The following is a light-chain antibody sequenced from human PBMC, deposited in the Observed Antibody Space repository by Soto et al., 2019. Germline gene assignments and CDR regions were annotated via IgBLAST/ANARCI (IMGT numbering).Light chain of an antibody. CDR3: QQYNDWPPIT. CDR1: QSVGNN. V-gene: IGKV3-15*01. Sequence: EIMMTQSPATLSVSPGERVTLSCRASQSVGNNLAWYQQKPGQTPRLLIYYASTRATGIPARFSGSGSGTDFTLTISSLQSEDFALAYCQQYNDWPPITLGQGTRLEI. CDR2: YAS. J-gene: IGKJ5*01.